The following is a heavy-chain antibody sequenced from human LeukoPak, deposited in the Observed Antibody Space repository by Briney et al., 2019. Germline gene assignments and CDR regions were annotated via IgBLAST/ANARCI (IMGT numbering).Heavy chain of an antibody. CDR1: GFTFSNSW. V-gene: IGHV4-59*01. D-gene: IGHD1-26*01. CDR3: ARAAYSGSYHSDY. CDR2: IYYSGST. Sequence: PGGSLRLSCAASGFTFSNSWMIWVRQPPGKGLEWIGYIYYSGSTNYNPSLKSRVTISVDTSKNQFSLKLSSVTAADTAVYYCARAAYSGSYHSDYWGQGTLVTVSS. J-gene: IGHJ4*02.